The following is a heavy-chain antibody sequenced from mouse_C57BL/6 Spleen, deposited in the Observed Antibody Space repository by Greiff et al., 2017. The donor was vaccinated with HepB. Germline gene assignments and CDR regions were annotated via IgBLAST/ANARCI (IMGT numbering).Heavy chain of an antibody. D-gene: IGHD1-1*01. CDR3: ARLGFYYGSSYDYYVMDY. J-gene: IGHJ4*01. Sequence: EVQGVESGGGLVKPGGSLKLSCAASGFTFSDYGMHWVRQAPEKGLEWVAYISSGSSTIYYADTVKGRFTISRDNAKNTLFLQMTSLRSEDTAMDYCARLGFYYGSSYDYYVMDYWGQGTSGTVSS. V-gene: IGHV5-17*01. CDR2: ISSGSSTI. CDR1: GFTFSDYG.